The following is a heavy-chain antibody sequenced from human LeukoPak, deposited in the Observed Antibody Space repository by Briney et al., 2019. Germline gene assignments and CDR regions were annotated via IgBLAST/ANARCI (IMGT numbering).Heavy chain of an antibody. CDR1: GFTFSSYN. D-gene: IGHD3-10*01. J-gene: IGHJ5*02. V-gene: IGHV3-30*18. Sequence: GGSLSLSCSASGFTFSSYNMHWVRQAPGKGLEWVAVISFDGSNKYYVYSVKGRFTISRASSKNTLFLQMNSLRTEDTAVYYCAKTGNYHHNWFDPWGQGTLVTVSS. CDR2: ISFDGSNK. CDR3: AKTGNYHHNWFDP.